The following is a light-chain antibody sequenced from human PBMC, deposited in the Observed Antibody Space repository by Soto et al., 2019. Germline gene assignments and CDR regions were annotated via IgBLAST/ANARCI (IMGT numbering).Light chain of an antibody. CDR3: SSYTSSSTRWL. J-gene: IGLJ3*02. CDR1: SSDVGGYNY. CDR2: DVS. Sequence: QAVVTQPASVSGSPGQSITISCTGTSSDVGGYNYVSWYQQHPGKAPKLMIYDVSNRPSGVYNRFSGSKSGNTASLTISGLQAEDEADYYCSSYTSSSTRWLFGGGTKLTVL. V-gene: IGLV2-14*01.